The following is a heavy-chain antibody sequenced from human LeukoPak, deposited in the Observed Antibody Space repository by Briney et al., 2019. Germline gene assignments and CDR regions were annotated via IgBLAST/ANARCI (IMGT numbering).Heavy chain of an antibody. CDR2: ISSSGSTI. CDR3: ARKNYDNSGYFHH. Sequence: PGGSLRLSCAASGFTFSSYEMNWVRQAPGKGLEWVSYISSSGSTIYYADSVKGRFTTSRDNAKNSLYLQMNSLRAEDTAVYYCARKNYDNSGYFHHWGQGTLVTVSS. V-gene: IGHV3-48*03. D-gene: IGHD3-22*01. J-gene: IGHJ1*01. CDR1: GFTFSSYE.